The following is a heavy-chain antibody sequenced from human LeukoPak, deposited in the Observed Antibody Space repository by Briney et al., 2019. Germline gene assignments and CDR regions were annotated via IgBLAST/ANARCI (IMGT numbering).Heavy chain of an antibody. V-gene: IGHV4-59*12. CDR3: AREGDSSGYYLYNWFDP. J-gene: IGHJ5*02. CDR1: GGSISSYY. Sequence: PSETLSLTCTVSGGSISSYYWSWIRQPPGKGLEWIGYINYSGSTKYNPSLKSRVTISVDTSKNQFSLKVSSVTAADTAFYYCAREGDSSGYYLYNWFDPWGQGTLVTVSS. D-gene: IGHD3-22*01. CDR2: INYSGST.